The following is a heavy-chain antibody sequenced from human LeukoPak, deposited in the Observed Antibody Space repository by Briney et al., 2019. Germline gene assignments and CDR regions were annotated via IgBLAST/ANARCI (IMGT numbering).Heavy chain of an antibody. CDR3: ARDKSRRGPQDY. J-gene: IGHJ4*02. V-gene: IGHV3-21*01. Sequence: KAGGSLRLSCAASGFTFSSYSMNWVRQAPGKGLEWVSSISSSSSYIYYADSVKGRFTISRDNAKNSLYLQMNSLRAEDTAVYYCARDKSRRGPQDYWGQGTLVTVSS. CDR1: GFTFSSYS. D-gene: IGHD3-10*01. CDR2: ISSSSSYI.